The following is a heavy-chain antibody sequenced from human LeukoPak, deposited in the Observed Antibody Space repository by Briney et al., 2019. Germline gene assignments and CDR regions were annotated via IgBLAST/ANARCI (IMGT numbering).Heavy chain of an antibody. Sequence: ASVKLSCKASGYTFTSYYIDWVRQAPGQGLEWMGIINPSGGSTSYAQKFQGRVTMTRDTSTSTVYMELSSLRSEDTAVYYCARDGIAVAGDLGYWGQGTLVTVSS. CDR1: GYTFTSYY. CDR3: ARDGIAVAGDLGY. D-gene: IGHD6-19*01. V-gene: IGHV1-46*01. CDR2: INPSGGST. J-gene: IGHJ4*02.